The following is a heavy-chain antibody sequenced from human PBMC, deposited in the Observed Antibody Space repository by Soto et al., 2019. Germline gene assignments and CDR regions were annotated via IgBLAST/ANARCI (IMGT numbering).Heavy chain of an antibody. CDR2: INAGNGNT. J-gene: IGHJ5*02. V-gene: IGHV1-3*01. D-gene: IGHD3-16*01. CDR1: GYTFTSYA. CDR3: ARAAGGPFNWFDP. Sequence: SVKVSCKASGYTFTSYAMHWVRQAPGQRLEWMGWINAGNGNTKYSQKFQGRVTITRDTSASTAYMELSSLRSEDTAVYYCARAAGGPFNWFDPWGQGTLVTVSS.